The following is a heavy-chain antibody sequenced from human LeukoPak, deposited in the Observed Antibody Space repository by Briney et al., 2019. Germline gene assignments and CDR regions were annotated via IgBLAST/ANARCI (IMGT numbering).Heavy chain of an antibody. CDR1: GGSFSGYY. CDR3: ARGGYYGSGSPDY. D-gene: IGHD3-10*01. J-gene: IGHJ4*02. V-gene: IGHV4-34*01. Sequence: PSETLSLTCAVYGGSFSGYYWSWIRQPPGKGLEWIGEINHSGSTNYNPFLKSRVTISVDTSKNQFSLKLSSVTAADTAVYYCARGGYYGSGSPDYWGQGTLVTVSS. CDR2: INHSGST.